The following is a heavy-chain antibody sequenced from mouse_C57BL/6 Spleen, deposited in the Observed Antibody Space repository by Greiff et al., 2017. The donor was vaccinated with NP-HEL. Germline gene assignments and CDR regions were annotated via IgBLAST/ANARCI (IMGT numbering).Heavy chain of an antibody. Sequence: VQLQQSGAELARPGASVKMSCKASGYTFTSYTMHWVKQRPGQGLEWIGYINPSSGYTKYNQKFKDKATLTADKSSSTAYMQLSSLTSEDSAVYYCAIHGSSYPFAYWGQGTLVTVSA. V-gene: IGHV1-4*01. D-gene: IGHD1-1*01. CDR2: INPSSGYT. CDR3: AIHGSSYPFAY. J-gene: IGHJ3*01. CDR1: GYTFTSYT.